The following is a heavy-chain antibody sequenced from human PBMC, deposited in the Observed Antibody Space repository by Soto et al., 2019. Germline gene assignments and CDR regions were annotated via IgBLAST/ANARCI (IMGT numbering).Heavy chain of an antibody. J-gene: IGHJ6*02. CDR3: ARDEVKDDFWSGYYGPNYYYYGMDV. D-gene: IGHD3-3*01. V-gene: IGHV3-48*03. CDR2: ISSSGSTI. CDR1: GFTFSSYE. Sequence: EVQLVESGGGLVQPGGSLRLSCAASGFTFSSYEMNWVRQAPGKGLEWVSYISSSGSTIYYADSVKGRFPISRDNAKNSLYLQMNSLRAEDTAVYYCARDEVKDDFWSGYYGPNYYYYGMDVWGQGTTVTVSS.